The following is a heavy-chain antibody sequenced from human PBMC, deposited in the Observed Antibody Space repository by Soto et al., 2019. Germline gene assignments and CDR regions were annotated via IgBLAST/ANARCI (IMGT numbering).Heavy chain of an antibody. V-gene: IGHV4-39*01. CDR3: ARHRIGSSERWFDP. Sequence: SETLSLTCTVSGGSISSGRYYWGWIRQPPGKGLEWIGSIYYSGSTYYNWSLRSRVTVSVDTSKTQFSLKLTSVTAADTAVYYCARHRIGSSERWFDPWGQGTLVTVSS. CDR2: IYYSGST. CDR1: GGSISSGRYY. D-gene: IGHD6-6*01. J-gene: IGHJ5*02.